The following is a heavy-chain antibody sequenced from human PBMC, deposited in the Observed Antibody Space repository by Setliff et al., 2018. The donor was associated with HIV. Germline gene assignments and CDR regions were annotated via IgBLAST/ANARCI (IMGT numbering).Heavy chain of an antibody. CDR3: AHKAILYVGAFDV. D-gene: IGHD3-10*01. V-gene: IGHV2-70*12. CDR1: GFSLSASGMC. Sequence: SGPTLVNPTQTLTLTCTFSGFSLSASGMCVSWIRQPPGKALEWLARIDWDDDKYYNTSLKTRLTLSKDTSKNQVVLTLTNMDPVDTATYYCAHKAILYVGAFDVWGQGTMVTVSS. J-gene: IGHJ3*01. CDR2: IDWDDDK.